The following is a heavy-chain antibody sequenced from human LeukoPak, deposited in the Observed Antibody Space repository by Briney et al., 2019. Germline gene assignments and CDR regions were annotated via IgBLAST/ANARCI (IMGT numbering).Heavy chain of an antibody. Sequence: SETLSLTCTVSGGSIISYYWSWIRQPPGEGLEWSGYISYIGSTNYNPSLKSRVTISVDTSKNQFSLKLSSVTAADTAVYYCARDPYSSGWYYYYGMDVWGQGTTVTVSS. CDR2: ISYIGST. CDR1: GGSIISYY. V-gene: IGHV4-59*12. J-gene: IGHJ6*02. D-gene: IGHD6-19*01. CDR3: ARDPYSSGWYYYYGMDV.